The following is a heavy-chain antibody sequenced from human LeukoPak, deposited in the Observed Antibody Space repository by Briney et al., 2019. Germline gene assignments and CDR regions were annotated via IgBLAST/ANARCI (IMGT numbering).Heavy chain of an antibody. CDR1: GFTFSSYE. J-gene: IGHJ6*04. V-gene: IGHV3-48*03. Sequence: GGSLRLSCAASGFTFSSYEMNWVRQAPGKGLEWVSYISSSGSTIYYADPVKGRFTISRDNAKNSLYLQMNSLRAEDTAVYYCAELGITMIGGVWGKGTTVTISS. D-gene: IGHD3-10*02. CDR3: AELGITMIGGV. CDR2: ISSSGSTI.